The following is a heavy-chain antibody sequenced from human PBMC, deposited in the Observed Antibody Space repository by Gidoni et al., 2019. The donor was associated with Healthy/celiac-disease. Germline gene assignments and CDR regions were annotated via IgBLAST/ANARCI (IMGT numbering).Heavy chain of an antibody. D-gene: IGHD5-18*01. J-gene: IGHJ4*02. CDR1: GFTFDDYA. CDR2: ISWNSGSI. V-gene: IGHV3-9*01. Sequence: EVQLVESGGGLVQPGRSLRLSCAASGFTFDDYAMHWVRQAPGKGLEWVSGISWNSGSIGYADSVKGRFTISRDNAKNSLYLQMNSLRAEDTALYYCAKGTKDTAMDPYFDYWGQGTLVTVSS. CDR3: AKGTKDTAMDPYFDY.